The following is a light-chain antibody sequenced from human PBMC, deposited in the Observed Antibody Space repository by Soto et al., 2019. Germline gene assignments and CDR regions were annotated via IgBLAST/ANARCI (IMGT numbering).Light chain of an antibody. CDR3: LLYCGSPQPWL. V-gene: IGLV7-43*01. CDR2: STD. J-gene: IGLJ3*02. CDR1: TGAVTSDSY. Sequence: QAVVTQEPSLTVSPGGTVTLTCASSTGAVTSDSYPNWFQQKPGQAPMTLIYSTDNKHPWTPARFSGSLLGGKAALTLSGAQLEDEAEYYCLLYCGSPQPWLFGGVTKVTVL.